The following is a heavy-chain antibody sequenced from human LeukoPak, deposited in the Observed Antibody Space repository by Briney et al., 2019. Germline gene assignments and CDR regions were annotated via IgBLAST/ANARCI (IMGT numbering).Heavy chain of an antibody. D-gene: IGHD1-26*01. Sequence: PGGSLRLSCAASGFTFSSYAMSWVRQAPGKGLEWVSAISGSGGGTYYADSVKGRFTISRDTSKNTLYLQMNSLRAEDTAIYYCAKSSGYSGSYSADYWGQGTLVTVSS. CDR3: AKSSGYSGSYSADY. V-gene: IGHV3-23*01. J-gene: IGHJ4*02. CDR1: GFTFSSYA. CDR2: ISGSGGGT.